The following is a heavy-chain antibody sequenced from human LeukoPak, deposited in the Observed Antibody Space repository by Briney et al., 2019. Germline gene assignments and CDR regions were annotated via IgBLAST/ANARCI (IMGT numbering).Heavy chain of an antibody. CDR1: GGTFSSYA. CDR3: ARTTRIAAAGYVY. Sequence: SVKVSCKASGGTFSSYAISWVRQAPGQGLEWMGGIIPIFGTANYAQKFQGRVTITADESTSTAYVELSSLRSEDTAVYYCARTTRIAAAGYVYWGQGTLVTVSS. CDR2: IIPIFGTA. V-gene: IGHV1-69*13. J-gene: IGHJ4*02. D-gene: IGHD6-13*01.